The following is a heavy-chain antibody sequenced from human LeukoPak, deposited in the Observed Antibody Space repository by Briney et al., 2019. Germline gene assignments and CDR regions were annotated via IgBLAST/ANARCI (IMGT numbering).Heavy chain of an antibody. Sequence: GGSLRLSCAASGFTFSDYYMSWIRQAPGKGLEWVANIKVDGSEKYYVDSVKGRFTISRDNAKNSLYLQMNSLRADDTAVYYCARVTAGLDYWGQGTLVTVSS. V-gene: IGHV3-7*04. J-gene: IGHJ4*02. CDR2: IKVDGSEK. CDR3: ARVTAGLDY. CDR1: GFTFSDYY.